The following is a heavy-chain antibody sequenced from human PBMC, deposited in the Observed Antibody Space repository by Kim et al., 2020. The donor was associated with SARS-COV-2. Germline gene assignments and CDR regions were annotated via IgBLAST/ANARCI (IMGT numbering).Heavy chain of an antibody. CDR3: ARHLEPFDY. J-gene: IGHJ4*02. D-gene: IGHD3-3*01. V-gene: IGHV5-51*01. Sequence: SDTRYSPSFQGQVTISADKSISTAYPQWSSLKASDTAMYYCARHLEPFDYWGQGTLVTVSS. CDR2: SDT.